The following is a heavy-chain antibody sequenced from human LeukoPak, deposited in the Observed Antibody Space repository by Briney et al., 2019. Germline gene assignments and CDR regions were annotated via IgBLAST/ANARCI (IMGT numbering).Heavy chain of an antibody. J-gene: IGHJ5*02. D-gene: IGHD2-15*01. CDR2: IYSNGRT. CDR3: ARDVGS. V-gene: IGHV3-53*01. CDR1: GFTVSNNH. Sequence: GGSLRLSCAASGFTVSNNHMRWVRQAPGKGLEWVSLIYSNGRTDYTDSVKGRFSIYRDNSKNTMYLQMNSLRAEDTAMYYCARDVGSWGQGTLVTVSS.